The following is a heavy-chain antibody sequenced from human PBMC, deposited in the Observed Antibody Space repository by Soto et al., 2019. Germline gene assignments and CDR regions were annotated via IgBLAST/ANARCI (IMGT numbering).Heavy chain of an antibody. D-gene: IGHD3-10*01. CDR1: GYSFTSYW. CDR2: IDPSDSYT. Sequence: LGESLKISCKGSGYSFTSYWISWVRQMPGKGLEWMGRIDPSDSYTNYSPSFQGQVTISADKSISTAYLQWSSLKASDTAMYYCARTGTGVEAYYYYYGMDVWGQGTTVTVSS. CDR3: ARTGTGVEAYYYYYGMDV. V-gene: IGHV5-10-1*04. J-gene: IGHJ6*02.